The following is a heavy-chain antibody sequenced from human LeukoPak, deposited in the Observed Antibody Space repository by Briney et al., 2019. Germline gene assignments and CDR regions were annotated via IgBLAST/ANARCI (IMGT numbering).Heavy chain of an antibody. V-gene: IGHV1-46*01. J-gene: IGHJ4*02. CDR2: INPSGGST. CDR1: GYTFTSYY. D-gene: IGHD4-17*01. CDR3: ARAPSTTVTTFGLFDY. Sequence: ASVKVSCKASGYTFTSYYMHWVQQAPGQGLEWMGIINPSGGSTSYAQKFQGRVTMTRDTSTSTVYMELSSLRSEDTAVYYCARAPSTTVTTFGLFDYWGQGTLVTVSS.